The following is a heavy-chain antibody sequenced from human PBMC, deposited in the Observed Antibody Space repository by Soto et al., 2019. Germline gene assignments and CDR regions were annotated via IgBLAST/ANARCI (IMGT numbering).Heavy chain of an antibody. J-gene: IGHJ3*02. CDR2: SSGGCGGT. V-gene: IGHV3-23*01. D-gene: IGHD6-19*01. Sequence: GGSLRLSCAASGFTFSSYAMIWVRQAPVNGLEFGSVSSGGCGGTYYADAIKGRFTVCRDNSKNGRYLQMDSLRAEDTAVYYCAKERTGRGCLDAFDIWGQGTMVTVSS. CDR1: GFTFSSYA. CDR3: AKERTGRGCLDAFDI.